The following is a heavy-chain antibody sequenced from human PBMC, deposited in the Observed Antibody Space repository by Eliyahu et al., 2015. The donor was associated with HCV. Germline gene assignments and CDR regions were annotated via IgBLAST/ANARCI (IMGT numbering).Heavy chain of an antibody. CDR1: GFTVXSNH. Sequence: EVQLVESGGGLVQPGGSLRLSCTASGFTVXSNHMSWVRQAPGKGLEWVSVIYNTGSTYYADSVKGRFTSSRDNSKNTVYLQMNSLRAEDTAVYYCGVLSLSYSGYGVDYWGQGTLVTVSS. CDR3: GVLSLSYSGYGVDY. V-gene: IGHV3-66*01. CDR2: IYNTGST. D-gene: IGHD5-12*01. J-gene: IGHJ4*02.